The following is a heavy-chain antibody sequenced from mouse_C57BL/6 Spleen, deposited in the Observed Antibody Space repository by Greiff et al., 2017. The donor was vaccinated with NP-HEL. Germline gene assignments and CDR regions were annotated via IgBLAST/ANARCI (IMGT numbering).Heavy chain of an antibody. CDR1: GYSITSGYY. CDR3: ARFYDYFDY. Sequence: VQLKESGPGLVKPSQSLSLTCSVTGYSITSGYYWNWIRQFPGNKLEWMGYISYDGSNNYNPSLKNRISITRDTSKNQFFLKLNSVTTEDTATYYCARFYDYFDYWGQGTTLTVSS. V-gene: IGHV3-6*01. D-gene: IGHD2-3*01. CDR2: ISYDGSN. J-gene: IGHJ2*01.